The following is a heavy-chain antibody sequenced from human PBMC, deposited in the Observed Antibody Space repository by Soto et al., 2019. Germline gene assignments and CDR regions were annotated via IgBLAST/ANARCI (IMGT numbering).Heavy chain of an antibody. CDR3: AKDRGSGGIVAGTPDY. Sequence: EVQLLESGGGLVQPGGSLRLSCAASGFTVSSSAMIWVRQAPGKGLEWVATFSAGCSRYYADSVKGRFTISRNSSQNTLYLQMNGLRAEDTALYYCAKDRGSGGIVAGTPDYWGQGTLVTVSS. CDR1: GFTVSSSA. D-gene: IGHD6-19*01. J-gene: IGHJ4*02. V-gene: IGHV3-23*01. CDR2: FSAGCSR.